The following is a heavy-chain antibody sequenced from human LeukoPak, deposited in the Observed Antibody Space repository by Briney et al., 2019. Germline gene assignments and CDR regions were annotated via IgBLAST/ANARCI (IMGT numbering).Heavy chain of an antibody. CDR3: ARSLWFGDFDY. D-gene: IGHD3-10*01. Sequence: SQTLSLTCTVSGGSISSGSYYWSWIRQPAGKGLEWIGRIYTSGSTNYNPSLKSRASISLDMSKNQFSLRLTSVTAADTAVYYCARSLWFGDFDYWGQGTLVTVSS. V-gene: IGHV4-61*02. CDR1: GGSISSGSYY. J-gene: IGHJ4*02. CDR2: IYTSGST.